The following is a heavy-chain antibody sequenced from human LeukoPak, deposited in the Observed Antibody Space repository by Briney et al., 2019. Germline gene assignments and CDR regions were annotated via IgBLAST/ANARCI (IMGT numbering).Heavy chain of an antibody. Sequence: GGSLRLSCAASGFIFSGYGLHWVRQAPGKGLEWVAFIRYDGTNKYYADSVRGRFTISRDNSKNTLYLQMNTLRAEDTAVYYCAKGKGSGSDLFYNYYYMDVWGKGTTVTVSS. CDR3: AKGKGSGSDLFYNYYYMDV. CDR2: IRYDGTNK. V-gene: IGHV3-30*02. J-gene: IGHJ6*03. CDR1: GFIFSGYG. D-gene: IGHD1-26*01.